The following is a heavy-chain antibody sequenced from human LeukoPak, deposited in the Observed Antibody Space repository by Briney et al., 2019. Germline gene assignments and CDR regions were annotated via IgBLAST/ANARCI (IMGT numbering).Heavy chain of an antibody. Sequence: GGSLRLSCAASGFTFSSYSMNWVRQAPGKGLEWVSSISSSSSYIYYADSVKGRFTISRDNAKNSLYLQMNSLRAEDTAVYYCARAQLRVAFDIWGQGTMVTVSS. CDR2: ISSSSSYI. D-gene: IGHD4-17*01. CDR3: ARAQLRVAFDI. J-gene: IGHJ3*02. V-gene: IGHV3-21*01. CDR1: GFTFSSYS.